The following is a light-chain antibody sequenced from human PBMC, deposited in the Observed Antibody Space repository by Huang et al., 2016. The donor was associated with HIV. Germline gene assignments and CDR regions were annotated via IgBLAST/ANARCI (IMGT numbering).Light chain of an antibody. CDR2: EAS. Sequence: DIQMTQSPSTLSPSVGDRVTISCRASQSISRWLALYQQKPRKATKLLIYEASTLETGVPSRFSGSGSGTEITLTIISLQPDDFATYYCQHYNVYSLPYTFGQGTKLEIK. CDR1: QSISRW. V-gene: IGKV1-5*03. CDR3: QHYNVYSLPYT. J-gene: IGKJ2*01.